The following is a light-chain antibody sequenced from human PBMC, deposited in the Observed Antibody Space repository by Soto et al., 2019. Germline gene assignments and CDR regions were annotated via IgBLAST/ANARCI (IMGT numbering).Light chain of an antibody. CDR1: SSDVGGYSY. CDR3: ASYTTSRTYV. J-gene: IGLJ1*01. V-gene: IGLV2-14*01. Sequence: SVLTQPASVSGSPGQSIAISCTGTSSDVGGYSYVSWYQQQPGKAPKLVISDVSNRPSGVSDPFSGSKSGNTASLTISGLQTEDEADYYCASYTTSRTYVFGTGTKVTVL. CDR2: DVS.